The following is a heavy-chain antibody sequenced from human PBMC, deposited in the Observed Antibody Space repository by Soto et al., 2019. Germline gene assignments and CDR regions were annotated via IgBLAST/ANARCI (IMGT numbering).Heavy chain of an antibody. V-gene: IGHV4-30-4*01. Sequence: LSLTCTVSGGSISSGDYYWSWIRQPPGKGLEWIGYIYYSGSTYYNPSLKSRVTISVDTSKNQFSLKLSSVTAADTAVYYCARIVATIVPNWFDPWGQGTLVTVSS. CDR1: GGSISSGDYY. D-gene: IGHD5-12*01. J-gene: IGHJ5*02. CDR3: ARIVATIVPNWFDP. CDR2: IYYSGST.